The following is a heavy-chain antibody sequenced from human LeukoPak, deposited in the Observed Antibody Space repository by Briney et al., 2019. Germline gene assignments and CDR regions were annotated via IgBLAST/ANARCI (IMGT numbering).Heavy chain of an antibody. J-gene: IGHJ5*02. CDR3: ARGLEGFGELSNWFDP. D-gene: IGHD3-10*01. CDR2: INHSGST. V-gene: IGHV4-34*01. CDR1: GGSFSGYY. Sequence: PSETLSLTCAVYGGSFSGYYWSWIRQPPGKGLEWIGEINHSGSTNYNPSLKSRATISVDTSKNQFSLKLSSVTAADTAVYYCARGLEGFGELSNWFDPWGRGTLVTVSS.